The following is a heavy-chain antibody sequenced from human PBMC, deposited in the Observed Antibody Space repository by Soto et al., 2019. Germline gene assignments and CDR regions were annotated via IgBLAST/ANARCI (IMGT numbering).Heavy chain of an antibody. CDR3: ARDGFYAYGMDV. CDR1: GFTFSSYS. D-gene: IGHD3-10*01. CDR2: ISSSSSYI. Sequence: EVQLVESGGGLVKPGGSLRLSCAASGFTFSSYSMNWVRQAPGKGLEWVSSISSSSSYIYYADSVKGRFTISRDNAKNSLYRQMNSLRAEDTAVYYCARDGFYAYGMDVWGQGTTVTVSS. J-gene: IGHJ6*02. V-gene: IGHV3-21*01.